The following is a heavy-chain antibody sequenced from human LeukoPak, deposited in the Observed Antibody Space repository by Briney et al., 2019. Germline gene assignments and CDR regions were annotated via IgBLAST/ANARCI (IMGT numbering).Heavy chain of an antibody. J-gene: IGHJ4*02. Sequence: GASLRLSCAASGFTFGSYAMSWVRQAPGKGLEWVSAISGSGGSTYYADSVKGRFTISRDNSKNTLYLQMNSLRAEDTAVYYCAKDYVREYSRLEFDYWGQGTLVTVSS. CDR3: AKDYVREYSRLEFDY. D-gene: IGHD6-6*01. CDR2: ISGSGGST. V-gene: IGHV3-23*01. CDR1: GFTFGSYA.